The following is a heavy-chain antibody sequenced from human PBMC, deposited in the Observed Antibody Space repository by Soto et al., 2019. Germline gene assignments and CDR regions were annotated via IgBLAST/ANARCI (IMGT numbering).Heavy chain of an antibody. J-gene: IGHJ4*02. Sequence: ASVKVSCKASGYTFTSYDINWVRQATGHGLEWMGWMNPNSGNTGYAQKFQGRVTMTRNTSISTAYMELSSLGSEDTAVYYCARGRDYQFDYCGQGPLVTVYS. D-gene: IGHD4-17*01. V-gene: IGHV1-8*01. CDR1: GYTFTSYD. CDR2: MNPNSGNT. CDR3: ARGRDYQFDY.